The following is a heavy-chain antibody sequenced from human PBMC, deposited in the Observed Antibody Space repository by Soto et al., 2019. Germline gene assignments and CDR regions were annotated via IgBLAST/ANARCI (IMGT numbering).Heavy chain of an antibody. Sequence: QVQLQQGGAGLLKPSETLSLTCAVYAGSFSGYYWSWIRQPPGKGLEWIGEINHSGSTNYNPSLKSRVTISVDTSKNQFALKLSSVTAADTAVYYCARGLYCSTNSCYRDRYYMDVWGKGTTVTVSS. CDR1: AGSFSGYY. J-gene: IGHJ6*03. CDR2: INHSGST. V-gene: IGHV4-34*01. D-gene: IGHD2-2*02. CDR3: ARGLYCSTNSCYRDRYYMDV.